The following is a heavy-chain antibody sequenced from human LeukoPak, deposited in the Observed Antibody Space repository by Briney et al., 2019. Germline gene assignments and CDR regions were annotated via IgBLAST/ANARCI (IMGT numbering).Heavy chain of an antibody. CDR2: INHSGSN. D-gene: IGHD2-2*01. V-gene: IGHV4-34*01. CDR1: GGSFSGYY. CDR3: ARLKAPYCSSTSCSP. J-gene: IGHJ5*02. Sequence: SETLSLTCAVYGGSFSGYYWSWIRQPPGKGLEWIGEINHSGSNNYNPSLKSRVTISVDTSKNQFSLKLSSVTAADTAVYYCARLKAPYCSSTSCSPWGQGTLVTVSS.